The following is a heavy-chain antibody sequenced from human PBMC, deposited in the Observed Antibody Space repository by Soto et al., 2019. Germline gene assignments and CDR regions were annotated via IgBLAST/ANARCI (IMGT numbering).Heavy chain of an antibody. V-gene: IGHV3-53*04. CDR3: AREVGHRLFDP. CDR2: IYSGGST. J-gene: IGHJ5*02. CDR1: GFTVSSNY. Sequence: EVQLVESGGGLVQPGGSLRLSCAASGFTVSSNYMSWVRQAPGKGLEWVSVIYSGGSTYYADSVKGRFTISRHNSKNTLFPQIKQPRAEGPGLDYCAREVGHRLFDPWGQGTLVTVSS.